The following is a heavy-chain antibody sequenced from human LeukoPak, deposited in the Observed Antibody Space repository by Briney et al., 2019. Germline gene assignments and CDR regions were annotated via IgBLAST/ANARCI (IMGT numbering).Heavy chain of an antibody. J-gene: IGHJ4*02. CDR3: AKGDYGSGGY. V-gene: IGHV3-23*01. CDR1: GFTISNYG. Sequence: GGSLRLSCAASGFTISNYGMSWVRQAPGKGLEWVSAISGSSGSTFYADSVQGRFTISRDNSKNTLYLQMNSLRAEDTAVYYCAKGDYGSGGYWGQGTLVTVSS. D-gene: IGHD3-10*01. CDR2: ISGSSGST.